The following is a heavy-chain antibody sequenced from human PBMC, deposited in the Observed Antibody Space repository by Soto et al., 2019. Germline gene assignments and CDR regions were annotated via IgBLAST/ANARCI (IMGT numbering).Heavy chain of an antibody. CDR2: ISYDGSNK. CDR3: AKDLRQQWLAY. D-gene: IGHD6-19*01. Sequence: QVQLVESGGGVVQPGRSLRLSCAASGFTFSSYGMHWVRQAPGKGLEWVAVISYDGSNKYYADSVKGRFTISRDNSKNTLYLQMNSLRAEDTAVYYGAKDLRQQWLAYWGQGTLVTVSS. J-gene: IGHJ4*02. CDR1: GFTFSSYG. V-gene: IGHV3-30*18.